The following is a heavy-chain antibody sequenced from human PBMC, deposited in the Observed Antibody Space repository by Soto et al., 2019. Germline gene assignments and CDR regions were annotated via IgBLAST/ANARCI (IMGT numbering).Heavy chain of an antibody. CDR1: GDSVSSNSAA. CDR3: ARWPRQMKYYYYGMDV. Sequence: SQTLSLTCXISGDSVSSNSAAWNWIRQSPSRGLEWLGRTYYRSKWYNDYAVSVKSRITINPDTSKNQFSLQLNSVTPEDTAVYFCARWPRQMKYYYYGMDVWGQGATVTVSS. V-gene: IGHV6-1*01. CDR2: TYYRSKWYN. J-gene: IGHJ6*02.